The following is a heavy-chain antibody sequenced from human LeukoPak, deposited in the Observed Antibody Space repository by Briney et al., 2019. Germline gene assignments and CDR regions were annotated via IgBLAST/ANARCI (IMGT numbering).Heavy chain of an antibody. CDR2: ISYDGSNK. J-gene: IGHJ6*03. CDR1: GFTFSSYG. D-gene: IGHD1-14*01. V-gene: IGHV3-30*18. CDR3: AKAVRPTISPYYYYYMDV. Sequence: PGGSLRLSCAASGFTFSSYGMHWVRQAPGKGLEWVAVISYDGSNKYYADSVKGRFTISRDNSKNTLYLQMNSLRAEDTGVYYCAKAVRPTISPYYYYYMDVWGKGTTVTVSS.